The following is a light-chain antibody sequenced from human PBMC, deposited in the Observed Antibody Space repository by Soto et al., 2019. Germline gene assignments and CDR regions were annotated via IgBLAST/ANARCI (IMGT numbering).Light chain of an antibody. CDR3: QHRSNWPPYT. V-gene: IGKV3-11*01. J-gene: IGKJ2*01. CDR1: QSVYSY. Sequence: EIVLTQSPATLSLSPGERATLSCRVSQSVYSYLAWYQQKPGQAPRLLIYDASNRAAGIPARFSGSGSGADFTLTISSLEPEDFAVYYCQHRSNWPPYTFGQRTKVDIK. CDR2: DAS.